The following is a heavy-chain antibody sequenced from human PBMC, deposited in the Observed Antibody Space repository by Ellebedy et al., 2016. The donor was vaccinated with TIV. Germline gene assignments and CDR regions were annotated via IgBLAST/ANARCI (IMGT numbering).Heavy chain of an antibody. V-gene: IGHV1-46*04. CDR2: INPSGGST. Sequence: ASVKVSCKASGYTFTSYYMHWVRQAPGQGLEWMGIINPSGGSTSYAQKLQGRVTMTRDTSASTAYMELSSLRSEDTAVYYCARDGAYYYGSGVLYYFDYWGQGTLVTVSS. CDR3: ARDGAYYYGSGVLYYFDY. J-gene: IGHJ4*02. CDR1: GYTFTSYY. D-gene: IGHD3-10*01.